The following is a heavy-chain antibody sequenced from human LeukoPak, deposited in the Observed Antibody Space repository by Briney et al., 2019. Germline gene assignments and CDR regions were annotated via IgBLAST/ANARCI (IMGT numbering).Heavy chain of an antibody. Sequence: LGGSLRLSCAAAGFPFDDYGMSWVRQAPGKGLEGVPGINWNGGSTGYADSVKGRFAISRANAKNSLYLQMNSMSAEDTALYYCARDKADDWELLTAGQGFAFDIWGQGTMVTVSS. J-gene: IGHJ3*02. CDR3: ARDKADDWELLTAGQGFAFDI. CDR2: INWNGGST. D-gene: IGHD1-26*01. CDR1: GFPFDDYG. V-gene: IGHV3-20*04.